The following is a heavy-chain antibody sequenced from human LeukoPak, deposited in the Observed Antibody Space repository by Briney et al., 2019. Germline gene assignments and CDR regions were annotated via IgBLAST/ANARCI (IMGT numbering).Heavy chain of an antibody. CDR3: ARTGTYGDSAEY. D-gene: IGHD4-17*01. CDR1: GGSISSYY. V-gene: IGHV4-59*01. Sequence: SETLSFSCTVSGGSISSYYWSWIRQPPGKGLEWIGYIYYSGSTNYNPSLKSRVTISVDTSKNQFSLKLSSVTAADTAVYYCARTGTYGDSAEYWGQGTLVTVSS. J-gene: IGHJ4*02. CDR2: IYYSGST.